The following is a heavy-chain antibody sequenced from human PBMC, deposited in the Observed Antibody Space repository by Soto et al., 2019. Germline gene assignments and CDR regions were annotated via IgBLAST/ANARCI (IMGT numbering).Heavy chain of an antibody. J-gene: IGHJ5*02. V-gene: IGHV4-59*01. CDR2: IYYSGST. CDR3: ARVSGWNYDRGFDP. D-gene: IGHD1-7*01. Sequence: SETLSLTCTVSGVSISSYYWSWLRQPPGKGLEWIGYIYYSGSTNYNPSLKSRVTISVDTSKNQFSLKLSSVTAADTAVYYCARVSGWNYDRGFDPWGQGTLVTVSS. CDR1: GVSISSYY.